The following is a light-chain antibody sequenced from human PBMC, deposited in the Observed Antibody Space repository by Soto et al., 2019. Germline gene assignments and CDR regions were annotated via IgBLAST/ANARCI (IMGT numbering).Light chain of an antibody. V-gene: IGKV3-20*01. J-gene: IGKJ1*01. CDR2: GAS. CDR1: QSVSSSY. CDR3: QQCGSSPWT. Sequence: EIVLTQSPGTPSLSPGERATLSCRASQSVSSSYLAWYQQKPGQAPRLLIYGASSRAPGIPDRFSGSGSGTDFTLTISRLEPEDFAVYYCQQCGSSPWTFGQGTKVEIK.